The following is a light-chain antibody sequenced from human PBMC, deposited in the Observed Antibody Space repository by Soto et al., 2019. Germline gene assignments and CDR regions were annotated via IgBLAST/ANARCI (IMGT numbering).Light chain of an antibody. CDR3: QRYRSSPTWT. Sequence: EIVLTQSPGTLSLSPGERATLSCRASQSISSNYLAWYQQKPGQAPRLLIYGASSRATGIPDRVSGSGSGTYFTLTISRLEPEDFAVYYCQRYRSSPTWTFGQGTKVEVK. J-gene: IGKJ1*01. V-gene: IGKV3-20*01. CDR2: GAS. CDR1: QSISSNY.